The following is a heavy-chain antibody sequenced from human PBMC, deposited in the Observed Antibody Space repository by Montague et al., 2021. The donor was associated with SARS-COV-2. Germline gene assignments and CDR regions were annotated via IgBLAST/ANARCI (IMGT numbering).Heavy chain of an antibody. V-gene: IGHV4-39*07. CDR2: IYYSGST. J-gene: IGHJ6*02. Sequence: SETLSLTCTVSGGSISSSSYYWGWIRQPPGKELEWIGSIYYSGSTYYSPSLKSRVTISVDTSKNQFSLKLSSVTAADTAVYYCARDLAGYYGSGSYGGMDVWGQGTTVTVSS. D-gene: IGHD3-10*01. CDR1: GGSISSSSYY. CDR3: ARDLAGYYGSGSYGGMDV.